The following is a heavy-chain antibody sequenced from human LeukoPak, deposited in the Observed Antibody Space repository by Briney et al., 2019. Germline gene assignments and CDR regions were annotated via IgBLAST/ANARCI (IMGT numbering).Heavy chain of an antibody. CDR2: IYSAGSI. CDR1: GFTFSDYY. D-gene: IGHD4-17*01. J-gene: IGHJ3*02. CDR3: ARAGDHGAFHI. Sequence: GGSLRPSCAASGFTFSDYYMSWVRQAPGKGLEWVSVIYSAGSIDYADSVKGRFTISRDNSKNTLYLQMNSLRAEDTAVYYCARAGDHGAFHIWGQGTLVTVSP. V-gene: IGHV3-66*01.